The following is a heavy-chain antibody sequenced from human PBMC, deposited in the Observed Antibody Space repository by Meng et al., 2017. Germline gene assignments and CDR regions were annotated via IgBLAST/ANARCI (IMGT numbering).Heavy chain of an antibody. CDR2: IIPIFGTA. Sequence: VPVVLSGARGKNPGSSVTVSFKATGGCCRINAIRWVRQAPGQGLEWMGGIIPIFGTANYAQKFQGRVTITADKSTSTAYMELSSLRSEDTAVYYCARDGVGATEGYFDYWGQGTLVTVSS. CDR1: GGCCRINA. D-gene: IGHD1-26*01. CDR3: ARDGVGATEGYFDY. V-gene: IGHV1-69*06. J-gene: IGHJ4*02.